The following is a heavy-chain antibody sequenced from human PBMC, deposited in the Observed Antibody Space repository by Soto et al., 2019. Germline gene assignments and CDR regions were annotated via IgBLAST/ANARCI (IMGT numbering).Heavy chain of an antibody. CDR3: ATELHGAYYDYIWGSYRYPPNFDY. D-gene: IGHD3-16*02. V-gene: IGHV1-24*01. J-gene: IGHJ4*02. CDR1: GYTLSELS. CDR2: FDPEDGET. Sequence: ASVKVSCKVSGYTLSELSMHWVRQAPGKGLEWMGGFDPEDGETIYAQKFQGRVTMTEDTSTDTAYMELSSLRSEDTAVYYCATELHGAYYDYIWGSYRYPPNFDYWGQGTLVTVSS.